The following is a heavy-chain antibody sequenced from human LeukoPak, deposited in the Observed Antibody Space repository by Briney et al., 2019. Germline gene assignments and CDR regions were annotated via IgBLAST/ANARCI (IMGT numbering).Heavy chain of an antibody. CDR3: AELGITMIGGV. CDR2: IQYDGSNE. Sequence: PGGSLRLSCAASGVTFSSYGMHWVRQAPGKGLEWVAYIQYDGSNEQYADSVKGRFSISRDSSKNILYLQMNSLRAEDTAVYYCAELGITMIGGVWGKGTTVTISS. CDR1: GVTFSSYG. J-gene: IGHJ6*04. D-gene: IGHD3-10*02. V-gene: IGHV3-30*02.